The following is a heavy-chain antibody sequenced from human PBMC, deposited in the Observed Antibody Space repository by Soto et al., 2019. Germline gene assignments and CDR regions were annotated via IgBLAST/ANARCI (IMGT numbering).Heavy chain of an antibody. Sequence: SVKVSCKASGGTFSSYAISWVRQAPGQGLEWMGGIIPIFGTANYAQKFQGRVTITADESTSTAYMELSSLRSEDTAVYYCARDLSDFDSSGYYPGPTVYWGQGTLVTVSS. V-gene: IGHV1-69*13. J-gene: IGHJ4*02. CDR3: ARDLSDFDSSGYYPGPTVY. CDR1: GGTFSSYA. CDR2: IIPIFGTA. D-gene: IGHD3-22*01.